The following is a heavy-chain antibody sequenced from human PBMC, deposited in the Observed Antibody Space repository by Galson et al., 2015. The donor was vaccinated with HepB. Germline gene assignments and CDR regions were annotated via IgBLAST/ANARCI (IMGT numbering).Heavy chain of an antibody. CDR3: ARGGKQQLVLDYYYGMDV. CDR2: IIPILGIA. V-gene: IGHV1-69*02. Sequence: SVKVSCKASGGTFSSYTISWVRQAPGQGLEWMGRIIPILGIANYAQKFQGRVTITADKSTSTAYMELSSLRSEDTAVYYCARGGKQQLVLDYYYGMDVWGQGTTVTVSS. CDR1: GGTFSSYT. D-gene: IGHD6-13*01. J-gene: IGHJ6*02.